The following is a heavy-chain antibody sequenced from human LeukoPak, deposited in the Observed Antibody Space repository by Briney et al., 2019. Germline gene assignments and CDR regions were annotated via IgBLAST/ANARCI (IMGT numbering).Heavy chain of an antibody. D-gene: IGHD5-24*01. V-gene: IGHV4-61*01. J-gene: IGHJ4*02. CDR2: MYYSGST. CDR3: ARGGEMSTVDY. CDR1: GGSISSSSYY. Sequence: SETLSLTCTVSGGSISSSSYYWSWIRQPPGKGLEWIGYMYYSGSTNYNPYLKSRVTILVDTSKNQFSLNLNSVTAADTAVYYCARGGEMSTVDYWGQGTLVTVSS.